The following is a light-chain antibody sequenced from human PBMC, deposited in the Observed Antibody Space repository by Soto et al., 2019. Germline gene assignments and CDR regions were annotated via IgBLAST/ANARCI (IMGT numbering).Light chain of an antibody. Sequence: VLTQSPATLSLSPGERATLSCRASESVSIYLAWYQQKPGQAPRLLIYDASNRATGIPARFSASGSGTDFTLTISSLEPEDFEVYYCVTPEMWPLITFGQVTLLEIK. CDR3: VTPEMWPLIT. CDR1: ESVSIY. V-gene: IGKV3-11*01. CDR2: DAS. J-gene: IGKJ5*01.